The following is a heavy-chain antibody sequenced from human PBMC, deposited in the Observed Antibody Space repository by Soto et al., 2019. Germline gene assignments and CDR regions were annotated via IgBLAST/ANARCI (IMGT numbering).Heavy chain of an antibody. Sequence: ASVKVSCKASGYTFTSYYIQWVRQAPGQGLEWMGIINPSGGSTNYAQKFQGRVTMTRDTSTSTVYMELSSLRSEDTAIYYCSRGYPPRDRLDNLPGXFWGQGTLVTVSS. CDR2: INPSGGST. J-gene: IGHJ4*02. CDR1: GYTFTSYY. CDR3: SRGYPPRDRLDNLPGXF. V-gene: IGHV1-46*03. D-gene: IGHD1-1*01.